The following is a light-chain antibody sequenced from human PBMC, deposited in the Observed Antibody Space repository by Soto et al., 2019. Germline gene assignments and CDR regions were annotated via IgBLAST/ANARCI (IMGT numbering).Light chain of an antibody. V-gene: IGKV3-20*01. J-gene: IGKJ1*01. CDR3: QQYGSSPRT. Sequence: EIVLTQSPGTLSLSPGERATLSCRASQRVSSSYLAWYQQKPGQAPRLLIYGASSRANGLPDRFSGSGSGTDFTLTISRLEPEDFAVYYCQQYGSSPRTFGQGTKLEIK. CDR1: QRVSSSY. CDR2: GAS.